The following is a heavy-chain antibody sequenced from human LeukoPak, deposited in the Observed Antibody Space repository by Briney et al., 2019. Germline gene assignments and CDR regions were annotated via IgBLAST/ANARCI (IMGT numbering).Heavy chain of an antibody. CDR3: AKAEYYYGSGSYYEVDY. CDR1: GFTFSSYG. J-gene: IGHJ4*02. Sequence: GGSLRLSYAASGFTFSSYGMHWVRQAPGKGLEWVAFIRYDGSNKYYADSVKGRFTISRDNSKNTLYLQMNSLRAEDTAVYYCAKAEYYYGSGSYYEVDYWGQGTLVTVSS. V-gene: IGHV3-30*02. CDR2: IRYDGSNK. D-gene: IGHD3-10*01.